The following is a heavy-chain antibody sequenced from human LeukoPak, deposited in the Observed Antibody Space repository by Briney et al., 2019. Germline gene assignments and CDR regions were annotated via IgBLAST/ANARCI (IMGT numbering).Heavy chain of an antibody. V-gene: IGHV4-38-2*02. J-gene: IGHJ5*02. D-gene: IGHD5-18*01. CDR2: IYHSGST. CDR3: ARDRGYSYGWNWFDP. CDR1: GYSISSGYY. Sequence: PSETLSLTCTVSGYSISSGYYWGWIRQPPGKGLEWIGSIYHSGSTNYNPSLKSRVTISVDTPKNQFSLTLSSVTAADTAVYYCARDRGYSYGWNWFDPWGQGTLVTVSS.